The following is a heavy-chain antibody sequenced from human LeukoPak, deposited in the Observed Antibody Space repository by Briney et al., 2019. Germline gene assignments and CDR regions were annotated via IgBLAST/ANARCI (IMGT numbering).Heavy chain of an antibody. CDR1: AYSFTTYW. D-gene: IGHD2-2*01. CDR3: ARRQGCSSTSCPPDY. CDR2: IYPGDSDT. J-gene: IGHJ4*02. V-gene: IGHV5-51*01. Sequence: PGESLKISCRGSAYSFTTYWIGWVRQMPGKGLEWMGIIYPGDSDTRYSPSFQGQVTMSADKSINTAYLQWSSLKASDTAMYYCARRQGCSSTSCPPDYWGQGTLVTASS.